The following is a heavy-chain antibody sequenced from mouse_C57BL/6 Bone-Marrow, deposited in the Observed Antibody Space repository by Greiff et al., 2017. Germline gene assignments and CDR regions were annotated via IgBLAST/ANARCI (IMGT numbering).Heavy chain of an antibody. D-gene: IGHD3-3*01. V-gene: IGHV3-6*01. Sequence: DVKLQESGPGLVKPSQSLSLTCSVTGYSITSGYYWNWIRQFPGNKLEWMGDISYDGSNNYNPSLKNRISITRDTSKNQFFLKLNSVTTEDTATYYCARVGEFYAMDYWGQGTSVTVSS. CDR2: ISYDGSN. J-gene: IGHJ4*01. CDR1: GYSITSGYY. CDR3: ARVGEFYAMDY.